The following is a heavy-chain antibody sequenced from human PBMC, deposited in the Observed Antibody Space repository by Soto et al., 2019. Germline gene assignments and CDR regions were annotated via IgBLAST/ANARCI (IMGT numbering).Heavy chain of an antibody. CDR2: ISGSGHTT. CDR3: AKGTVTEIDY. D-gene: IGHD4-17*01. CDR1: GFTFSSYA. J-gene: IGHJ4*02. V-gene: IGHV3-23*01. Sequence: HPGGSLRLSCAASGFTFSSYAMSWVRQAPGKGLEWVSVISGSGHTTYYADSVKGRFTISRDNSKNTLYLQMSSLRAEDTAIYYCAKGTVTEIDYWGQGSLVTVSS.